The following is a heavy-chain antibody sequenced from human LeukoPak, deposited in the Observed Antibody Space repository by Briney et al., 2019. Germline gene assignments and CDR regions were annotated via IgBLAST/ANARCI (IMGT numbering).Heavy chain of an antibody. CDR3: ARVPRGSGSYAYYYYYMDV. J-gene: IGHJ6*03. D-gene: IGHD3-10*01. V-gene: IGHV1-2*02. Sequence: ASVKVSCKASGYTFTGYYMHWVRQAPGQGLEWMGWINPNSGGANYAQKFQGRVTMTRDTSISTAYMELSRLRSDDTAVYYCARVPRGSGSYAYYYYYMDVWGKGTTVTVSS. CDR2: INPNSGGA. CDR1: GYTFTGYY.